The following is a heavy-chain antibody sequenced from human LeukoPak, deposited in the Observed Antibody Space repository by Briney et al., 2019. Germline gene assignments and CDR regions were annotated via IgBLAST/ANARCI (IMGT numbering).Heavy chain of an antibody. Sequence: SVKVSCKASGGTFSSYAISWVRQAPGQGLEWMGRIIPIFGTANYAQKFQGRVTITTDESTSTAYMELSSLRSEDTAVYYCARDQLGAMSTHIDYLGQGTLVTVSS. J-gene: IGHJ4*02. D-gene: IGHD1-26*01. CDR1: GGTFSSYA. CDR2: IIPIFGTA. V-gene: IGHV1-69*05. CDR3: ARDQLGAMSTHIDY.